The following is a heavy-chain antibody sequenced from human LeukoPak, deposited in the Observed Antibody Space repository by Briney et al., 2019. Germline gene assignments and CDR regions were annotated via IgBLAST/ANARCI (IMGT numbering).Heavy chain of an antibody. D-gene: IGHD1-26*01. J-gene: IGHJ4*02. Sequence: KPSETLSLTCTVSGGSISSYYWSWIRQPPGKGLEWIGYIYYSGSTNYNPSLKSRVTISVDTSKNQFSLKLSSVTAADTAVYYCARDLGANFYYFDYWGQGTLVTVSS. CDR1: GGSISSYY. CDR3: ARDLGANFYYFDY. V-gene: IGHV4-59*01. CDR2: IYYSGST.